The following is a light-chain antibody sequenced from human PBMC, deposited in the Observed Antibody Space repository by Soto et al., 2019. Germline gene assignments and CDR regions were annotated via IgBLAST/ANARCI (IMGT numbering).Light chain of an antibody. CDR3: PQSYNTLA. V-gene: IGKV1-39*01. CDR2: AAS. Sequence: DIQMTQSPSSLSASVGDRVTITCRASQTISRYLNWYQQKPGKAPKLLIFAASSLQSGVPSRFSGSGSGTEFTLAISSLQPEDFATYYCPQSYNTLAFGPGTKVDIK. CDR1: QTISRY. J-gene: IGKJ3*01.